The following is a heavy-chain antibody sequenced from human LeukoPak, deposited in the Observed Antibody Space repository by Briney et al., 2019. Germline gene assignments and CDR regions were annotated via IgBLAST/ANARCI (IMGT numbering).Heavy chain of an antibody. D-gene: IGHD4/OR15-4a*01. CDR2: LIDTGVTT. V-gene: IGHV3-23*01. J-gene: IGHJ5*02. CDR1: GFTFSTYA. Sequence: GGSLRLSCAASGFTFSTYAMSWVRRTPGKGLEWVASLIDTGVTTYYAASVKGRFTISRDISNNTLYLQMDGLRADDTAVYYCARGGAYDYGVLDAWGQGTLVTVSS. CDR3: ARGGAYDYGVLDA.